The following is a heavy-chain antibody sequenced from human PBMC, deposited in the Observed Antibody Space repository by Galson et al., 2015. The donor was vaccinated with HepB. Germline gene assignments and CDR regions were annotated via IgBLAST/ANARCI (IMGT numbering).Heavy chain of an antibody. D-gene: IGHD3-22*01. V-gene: IGHV1-69*02. CDR1: GGTFSSYT. J-gene: IGHJ6*02. CDR2: IIPILGIA. CDR3: ARVQYYDSSGPRSHYYYGMDV. Sequence: SVKVSCKASGGTFSSYTISWVRQAPGQGLEWMGRIIPILGIANYAQKFQGRVTITADKSTSTVDMELSSLRSADTAVYYCARVQYYDSSGPRSHYYYGMDVWGQGTTVTVSS.